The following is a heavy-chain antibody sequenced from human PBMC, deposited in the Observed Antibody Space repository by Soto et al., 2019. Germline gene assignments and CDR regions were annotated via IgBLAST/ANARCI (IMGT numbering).Heavy chain of an antibody. CDR3: ARVRLGQQLVPFDY. Sequence: VKVSCKASGGTFSSYAISWVRQAPGQGLEWMGGIIPIFGTANYAQKFQGRVTITADESTSTAYMELSSLRSEDTAVYYCARVRLGQQLVPFDYWGQGTLVTVSS. J-gene: IGHJ4*02. D-gene: IGHD6-13*01. CDR2: IIPIFGTA. CDR1: GGTFSSYA. V-gene: IGHV1-69*13.